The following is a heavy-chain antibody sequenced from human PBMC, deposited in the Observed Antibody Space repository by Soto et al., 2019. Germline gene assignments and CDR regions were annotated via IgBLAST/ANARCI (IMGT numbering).Heavy chain of an antibody. CDR3: ARWSVGSLYDILTGGWFDP. V-gene: IGHV4-30-2*01. CDR1: GGSISSGGYS. J-gene: IGHJ5*02. CDR2: IYHSGST. D-gene: IGHD3-9*01. Sequence: SETLSLTCAVSGGSISSGGYSWSWIRQPPGKGLEWIGYIYHSGSTYYNPSLKSRVTISVDRSKNQFSLKLSFVTAADTAVYYCARWSVGSLYDILTGGWFDPWGQGTLVTVSS.